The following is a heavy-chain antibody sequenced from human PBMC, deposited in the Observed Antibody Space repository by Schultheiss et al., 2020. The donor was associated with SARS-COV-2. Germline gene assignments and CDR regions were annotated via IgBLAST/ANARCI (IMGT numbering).Heavy chain of an antibody. CDR3: ARGPARLSARHAYYYMAV. Sequence: SETLSLTCAVYGGSFSGYYWSWIRQPPGKGLEWIGEINHSGSTNYNPSLKSRVTISVDTSKNQFSLKLSSVTAADTAVYYCARGPARLSARHAYYYMAVWGLGTTVTVSS. V-gene: IGHV4-34*01. D-gene: IGHD6-6*01. CDR1: GGSFSGYY. CDR2: INHSGST. J-gene: IGHJ6*03.